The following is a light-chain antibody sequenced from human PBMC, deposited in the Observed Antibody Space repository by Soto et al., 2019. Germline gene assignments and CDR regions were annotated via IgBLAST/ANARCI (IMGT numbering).Light chain of an antibody. CDR3: GTWDSSLSAEI. J-gene: IGLJ2*01. V-gene: IGLV1-51*01. CDR1: SSNIGNNY. Sequence: QLVLTQPPSVSAAPGQMVTISCSGSSSNIGNNYVSWYRQLPGTAPKLLIYDNNKRPSGVPDRFSGSKSGTSATLGITGLQTGDEADYYCGTWDSSLSAEIFGGGTKLTVL. CDR2: DNN.